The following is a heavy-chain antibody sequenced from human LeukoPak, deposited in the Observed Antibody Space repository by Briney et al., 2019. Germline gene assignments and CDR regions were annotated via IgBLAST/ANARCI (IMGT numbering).Heavy chain of an antibody. CDR1: GGSISSGFYY. D-gene: IGHD3-10*01. CDR2: IYNSGST. V-gene: IGHV4-61*02. Sequence: SQTLSLTCTVSGGSISSGFYYWSWIRQPAGKGLEWIGRIYNSGSTNYNPSLKSRVTISVETSKNQFSLKLKSVTAADTAVYYCARGGYYGSGNDFRFDPWGQGTLVTVSS. J-gene: IGHJ5*02. CDR3: ARGGYYGSGNDFRFDP.